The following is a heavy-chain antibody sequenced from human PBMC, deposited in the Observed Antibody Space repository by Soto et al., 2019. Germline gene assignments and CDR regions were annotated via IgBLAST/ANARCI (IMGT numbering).Heavy chain of an antibody. D-gene: IGHD6-19*01. J-gene: IGHJ4*02. CDR2: IYYSGNT. CDR3: ARNGAGYSSGFDN. V-gene: IGHV4-39*01. CDR1: GGSISSSSYY. Sequence: QLQLQESGPGLVKPSETLSLTCTVSGGSISSSSYYWGWIRQPPGKGLEWIGSIYYSGNTYYNPSLRGRVPIPEDPSKNRSPLKLSSGTAEDTAVYYCARNGAGYSSGFDNWGQGTLVPVS.